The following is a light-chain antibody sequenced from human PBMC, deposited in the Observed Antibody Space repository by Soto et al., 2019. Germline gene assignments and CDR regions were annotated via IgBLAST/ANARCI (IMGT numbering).Light chain of an antibody. V-gene: IGKV1-5*01. Sequence: DIQMTQSPSSLSPSVGDRVTITCRASRSISDWLAWYQQKPGKAPELLIFDASNLKSGVSSRFSGSGSGTEFTLTISRLQPVDVAIYYCLQYSSHSWTFGQGTKVEIK. CDR1: RSISDW. J-gene: IGKJ1*01. CDR2: DAS. CDR3: LQYSSHSWT.